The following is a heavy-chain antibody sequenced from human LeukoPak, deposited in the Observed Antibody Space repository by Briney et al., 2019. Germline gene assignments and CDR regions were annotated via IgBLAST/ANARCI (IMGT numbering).Heavy chain of an antibody. Sequence: GASVKVSCKASGYTFTSYAMHWVRQAPGQRLEWMGWINAGNGNTKYSQKFQGRVTITRDTSASTAYMELSSLRSEDTAVYYCAREVNGHYDILTGYPLPDAFDIWGQGTMVTVSS. CDR2: INAGNGNT. D-gene: IGHD3-9*01. CDR3: AREVNGHYDILTGYPLPDAFDI. J-gene: IGHJ3*02. CDR1: GYTFTSYA. V-gene: IGHV1-3*01.